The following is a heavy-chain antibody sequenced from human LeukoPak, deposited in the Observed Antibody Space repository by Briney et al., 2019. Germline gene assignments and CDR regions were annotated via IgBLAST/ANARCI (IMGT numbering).Heavy chain of an antibody. D-gene: IGHD3-22*01. Sequence: GGSLRLSCAASGFTFSSYAMSWGRQAPGKGLEWGSAISGSVGSTYYADSGRGRFTISRDNSKNTLYLQMTSLRAEDTAVYYCAKDSDYYASSGYWSWDYFDYWGQGTLVTVSS. J-gene: IGHJ4*02. CDR1: GFTFSSYA. CDR3: AKDSDYYASSGYWSWDYFDY. CDR2: ISGSVGST. V-gene: IGHV3-23*01.